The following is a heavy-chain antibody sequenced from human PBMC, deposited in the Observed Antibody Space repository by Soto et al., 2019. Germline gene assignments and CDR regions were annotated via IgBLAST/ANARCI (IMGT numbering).Heavy chain of an antibody. CDR3: AKDHGFTVSIAVAGSSGYPDY. J-gene: IGHJ4*02. D-gene: IGHD6-19*01. Sequence: QVQLVESGGGVVQPGRSLRLSCAASGFTFSSYGMHWVRQAPGKGLEWVAVISYDGSNKYYADSVKGRFTISRDNSKNALYLQMNSLRAEDTAVYYCAKDHGFTVSIAVAGSSGYPDYWGQGTLATVS. V-gene: IGHV3-30*18. CDR2: ISYDGSNK. CDR1: GFTFSSYG.